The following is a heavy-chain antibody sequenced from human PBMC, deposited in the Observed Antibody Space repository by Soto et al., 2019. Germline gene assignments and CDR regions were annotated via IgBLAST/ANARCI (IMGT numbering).Heavy chain of an antibody. CDR3: ASSHAGAHITAAVH. V-gene: IGHV4-30-2*01. CDR1: GGSISSGGYS. CDR2: IYHSGST. D-gene: IGHD6-13*01. Sequence: SETLSLTCAVSGGSISSGGYSCNWIRQPPGKGLEWIGYIYHSGSTYYNPSLKSRVTISVDRSKNQFSLKLSSVTAADTAVYYCASSHAGAHITAAVHWGQGTLVTVSS. J-gene: IGHJ4*02.